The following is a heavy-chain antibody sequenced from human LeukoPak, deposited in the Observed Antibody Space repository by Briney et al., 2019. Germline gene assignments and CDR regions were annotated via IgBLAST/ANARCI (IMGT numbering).Heavy chain of an antibody. J-gene: IGHJ4*02. CDR2: ISYDGSDK. D-gene: IGHD5/OR15-5a*01. CDR3: AKGSSLGDY. Sequence: GRSLRLSCAASGFTFSSYGMRWVRQAPGKGLEWVAVISYDGSDKYYADSVKGRFTISRDNSKNTLYLQMHSLRAEDTAVYYCAKGSSLGDYWGQGTLVTVS. V-gene: IGHV3-30*18. CDR1: GFTFSSYG.